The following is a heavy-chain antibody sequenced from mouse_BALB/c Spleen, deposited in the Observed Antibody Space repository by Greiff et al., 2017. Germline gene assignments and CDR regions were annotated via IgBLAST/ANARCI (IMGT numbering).Heavy chain of an antibody. V-gene: IGHV14-3*02. CDR1: GFNIKDTY. Sequence: VQLQQSGAELVKPGASVKLSCTASGFNIKDTYMHWVKQRPEQGLEWIGRIDPANGNTKYDPKFQGKATITADTSSNTAYLQLSSLTSEDTAVYYCAPYRYDGGCAMDYWGQGTSVTVSS. CDR3: APYRYDGGCAMDY. CDR2: IDPANGNT. D-gene: IGHD2-14*01. J-gene: IGHJ4*01.